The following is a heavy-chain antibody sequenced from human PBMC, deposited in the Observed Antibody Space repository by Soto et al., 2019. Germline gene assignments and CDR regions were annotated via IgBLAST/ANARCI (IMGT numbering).Heavy chain of an antibody. CDR2: ISGNSGRT. V-gene: IGHV3-23*01. CDR3: AKDRRFSGSYSLDY. Sequence: GGSLRLSCAASGFTFSSDAMSWVRQAPGKGLEWVSGISGNSGRTYYADSVKGRFTISRDNSKNTLYLQMNSLRAEDTAVYYCAKDRRFSGSYSLDYWGQGTLVTVSS. D-gene: IGHD1-26*01. CDR1: GFTFSSDA. J-gene: IGHJ4*02.